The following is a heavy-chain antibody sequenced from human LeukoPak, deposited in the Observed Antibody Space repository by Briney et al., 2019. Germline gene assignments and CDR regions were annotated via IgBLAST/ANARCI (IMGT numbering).Heavy chain of an antibody. CDR2: INEDGSEK. V-gene: IGHV3-7*03. J-gene: IGHJ4*02. CDR3: ARAKVTNDY. Sequence: GGSLRLSCAASGFTLGSYWVSWVRQAPGKGLEWVANINEDGSEKYYVDSVKGRFTISRDNAKNSLYLQMNSLRAEDTAVYYCARAKVTNDYWGQGTLVTVSS. CDR1: GFTLGSYW. D-gene: IGHD4-17*01.